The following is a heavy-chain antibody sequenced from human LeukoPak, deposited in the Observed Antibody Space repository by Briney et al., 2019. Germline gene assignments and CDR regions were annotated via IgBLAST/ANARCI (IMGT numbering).Heavy chain of an antibody. CDR2: ISYDVSNK. D-gene: IGHD3-22*01. CDR3: ARDAYYYDSSGFDY. CDR1: GVTFSSYA. V-gene: IGHV3-30-3*01. Sequence: GSSLRLSCAASGVTFSSYAMHWVRQAPGQGLEWVAGISYDVSNKYYAHSVKGRFTISRDNSKNTLYLQMNSLRAEDTAVYYGARDAYYYDSSGFDYWGQGTLVTVSS. J-gene: IGHJ4*02.